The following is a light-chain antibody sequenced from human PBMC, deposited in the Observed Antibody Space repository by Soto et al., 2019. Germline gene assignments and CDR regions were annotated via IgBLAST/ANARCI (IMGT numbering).Light chain of an antibody. CDR2: AAS. J-gene: IGKJ1*01. V-gene: IGKV1-17*01. Sequence: DMQITEIPSSLFGCVGDRGTITWRASQGIRNDLGWYQQKPGKAPKRLIYAASSLQSGVPSRFSGSGSGTEFTLTISSLQPEDFATYYCLQHNSYPLTFGQGTKVDIK. CDR1: QGIRND. CDR3: LQHNSYPLT.